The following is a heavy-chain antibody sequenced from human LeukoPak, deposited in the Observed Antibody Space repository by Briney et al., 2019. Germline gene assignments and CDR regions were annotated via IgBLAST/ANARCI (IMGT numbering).Heavy chain of an antibody. CDR2: IKHNGGEK. CDR1: GFTFTDYF. D-gene: IGHD3-22*01. CDR3: ARDRGWRTSGYYLYHFDY. V-gene: IGHV3-7*01. J-gene: IGHJ4*02. Sequence: GGSLRLSCVASGFTFTDYFMSWVRQAPGKGLEWVASIKHNGGEKYYVDSVKGRFTISRDNAKNSLYLEMSSLRVEDTAVYYCARDRGWRTSGYYLYHFDYWGQETLVTFAS.